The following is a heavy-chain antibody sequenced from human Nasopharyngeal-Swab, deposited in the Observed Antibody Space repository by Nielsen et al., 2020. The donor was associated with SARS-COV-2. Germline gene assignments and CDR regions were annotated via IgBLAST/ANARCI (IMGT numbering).Heavy chain of an antibody. CDR3: AAEKGGYSELYH. D-gene: IGHD6-13*01. CDR1: GYTLTELS. V-gene: IGHV1-24*01. Sequence: ASVQVSCKVSGYTLTELSIQWVRQAPGKGLEWMGGFDPEVGETIHAQKFQGRVTMTEDTSTDTAYMELSSLRSEDTAVYYCAAEKGGYSELYHWGQGTLVTVSS. J-gene: IGHJ5*02. CDR2: FDPEVGET.